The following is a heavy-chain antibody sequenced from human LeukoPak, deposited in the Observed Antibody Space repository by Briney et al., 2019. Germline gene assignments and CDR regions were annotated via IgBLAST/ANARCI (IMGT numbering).Heavy chain of an antibody. CDR2: ISSSGSTI. CDR3: ASSPRGGAFDI. D-gene: IGHD3-10*01. Sequence: GGSLRLSCAASGFTFSSYEMNWVRQAPGKGLEWVSYISSSGSTIYYADSVKGRFTISRDNAKNSLYLQMNSLRAEDTAVYYCASSPRGGAFDIWGQGTMVTVSS. CDR1: GFTFSSYE. J-gene: IGHJ3*02. V-gene: IGHV3-48*03.